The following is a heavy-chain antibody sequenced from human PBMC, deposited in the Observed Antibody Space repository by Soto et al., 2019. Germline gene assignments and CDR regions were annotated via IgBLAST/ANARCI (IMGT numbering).Heavy chain of an antibody. D-gene: IGHD3-10*01. V-gene: IGHV4-39*01. J-gene: IGHJ4*02. CDR1: GGSITSGDNYY. CDR3: ARHGSGSYYPVDS. Sequence: QLQLQESGPGLVHPSETLSLTCTVSGGSITSGDNYYCGWIRQPPGKGLEYIGSVHYNGRTYYNPSLKSRVTVSADASKNQFSLKLTSVTAADTAVYYCARHGSGSYYPVDSWGQGTLVTVSS. CDR2: VHYNGRT.